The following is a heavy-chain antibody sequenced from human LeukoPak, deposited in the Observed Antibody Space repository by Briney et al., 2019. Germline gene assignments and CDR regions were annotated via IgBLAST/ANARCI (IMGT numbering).Heavy chain of an antibody. D-gene: IGHD3-22*01. CDR3: ARESRYYDSSGYGGSFDY. CDR1: GYTFTSYA. CDR2: IIPIFGTA. J-gene: IGHJ4*02. V-gene: IGHV1-69*13. Sequence: SAKVSCKASGYTFTSYAISWVRQAPGQGLEWMGGIIPIFGTANYAQKFQGRVTITADESTSTAYMELSSLRSEDTAVYYCARESRYYDSSGYGGSFDYWGQGTLVTVSS.